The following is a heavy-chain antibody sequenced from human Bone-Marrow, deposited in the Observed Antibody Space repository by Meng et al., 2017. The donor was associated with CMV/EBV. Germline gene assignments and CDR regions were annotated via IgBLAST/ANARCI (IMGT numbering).Heavy chain of an antibody. V-gene: IGHV3-43D*03. CDR2: ISWDGGST. D-gene: IGHD3-10*01. J-gene: IGHJ4*01. Sequence: GFSFDYYARHWVCQAPGKGLEWVSLISWDGGSTSYADSVKGRFTISRDNSKNSLYLQMNSLRADDTAMYYGAKDRGRGAVYGADDWGQGTRVTVSS. CDR3: AKDRGRGAVYGADD. CDR1: GFSFDYYA.